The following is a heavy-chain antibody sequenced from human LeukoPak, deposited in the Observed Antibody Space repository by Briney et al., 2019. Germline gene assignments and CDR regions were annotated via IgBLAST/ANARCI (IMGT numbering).Heavy chain of an antibody. Sequence: GGSLRLSCAASGFTFDDYAMHWVRQAPGKGLEWVSLISWDGGSTYYADSVKGRFTISRDNSKNSLYRQMNSLRAEDTALYYCAKVAVAGKSFDYWGQGTLVTVSS. CDR2: ISWDGGST. V-gene: IGHV3-43D*03. J-gene: IGHJ4*02. D-gene: IGHD6-19*01. CDR3: AKVAVAGKSFDY. CDR1: GFTFDDYA.